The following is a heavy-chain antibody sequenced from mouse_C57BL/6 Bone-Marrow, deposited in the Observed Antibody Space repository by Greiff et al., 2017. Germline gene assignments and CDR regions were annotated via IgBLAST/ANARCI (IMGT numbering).Heavy chain of an antibody. D-gene: IGHD1-1*01. Sequence: QVQLQQPGAELVKPGASVKMSCKASGYTFTSYWITWVKQRPGQGLEWIGDIYPGSGSTNYNEKFKSKATLTVDTSSSTAYMQLSSLTSEDSAVYYCARRRRYITTALDYWGQRTTLTVSS. J-gene: IGHJ2*01. CDR1: GYTFTSYW. V-gene: IGHV1-55*01. CDR3: ARRRRYITTALDY. CDR2: IYPGSGST.